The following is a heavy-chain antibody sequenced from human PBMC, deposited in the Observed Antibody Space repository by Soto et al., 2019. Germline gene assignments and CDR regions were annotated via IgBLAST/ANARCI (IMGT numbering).Heavy chain of an antibody. Sequence: EVQLLESGGGLVQPGGSLRLSCAASGFTFSTYTLPWVRQAPGRGPEWVSGVGQDGAPYYADSVKGRFTISRDNSRSSVYLEMIALRGEDTAVYYCAKDMRPDGVWDFGHWGQGTLVTVSS. D-gene: IGHD4-17*01. CDR2: VGQDGAP. V-gene: IGHV3-23*01. J-gene: IGHJ4*02. CDR1: GFTFSTYT. CDR3: AKDMRPDGVWDFGH.